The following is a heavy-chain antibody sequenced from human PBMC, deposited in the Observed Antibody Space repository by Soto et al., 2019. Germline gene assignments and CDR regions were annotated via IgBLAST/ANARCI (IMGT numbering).Heavy chain of an antibody. J-gene: IGHJ4*02. V-gene: IGHV4-34*01. D-gene: IGHD6-13*01. Sequence: QVQLQQWGAGLLKPSETLSLTCAVYGGSFSGYYWSWIRQPPGKGLEWIGEINHSGSTNYNPSLKSRVTISVDTSKNQFSLKLSSVTAADTAVYYCARASSSWYSAHLTYYFDYWGQGTLVTVSS. CDR2: INHSGST. CDR1: GGSFSGYY. CDR3: ARASSSWYSAHLTYYFDY.